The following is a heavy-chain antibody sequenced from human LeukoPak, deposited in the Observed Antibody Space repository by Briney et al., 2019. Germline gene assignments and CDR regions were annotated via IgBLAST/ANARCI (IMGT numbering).Heavy chain of an antibody. J-gene: IGHJ4*02. CDR1: GFTFSSYA. CDR2: ISGSGGST. CDR3: AKDLSGGPRKEEVDY. Sequence: GGSLRLSCAASGFTFSSYAMSWVRQAPGKGLEWVSAISGSGGSTYYADSVKGRFTISRDNSKNTLYLQMNSLRAEDTAVYYWAKDLSGGPRKEEVDYWGQGTLVTVSS. V-gene: IGHV3-23*01. D-gene: IGHD6-25*01.